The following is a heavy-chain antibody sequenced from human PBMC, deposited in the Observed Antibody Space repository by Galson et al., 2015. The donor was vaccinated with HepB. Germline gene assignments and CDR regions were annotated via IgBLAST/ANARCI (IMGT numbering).Heavy chain of an antibody. V-gene: IGHV5-51*01. Sequence: QSGAEVKKPGESLKISCRGSGYNFINFWIGWVRQVPGEGLEWMGLVYPDDSETRYSPSFQGQVTISADKSISTAYLQWRSLEASDTAIYYCARHTSRFGPSSGYYTLDSWGQGTLVTVSS. J-gene: IGHJ4*02. CDR3: ARHTSRFGPSSGYYTLDS. CDR1: GYNFINFW. CDR2: VYPDDSET. D-gene: IGHD3-22*01.